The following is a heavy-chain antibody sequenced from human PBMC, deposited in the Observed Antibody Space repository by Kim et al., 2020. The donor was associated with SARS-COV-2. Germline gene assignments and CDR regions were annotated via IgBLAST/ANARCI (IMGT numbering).Heavy chain of an antibody. CDR1: GDSVSSNSAA. D-gene: IGHD3-22*01. CDR2: TYYRSKWYN. Sequence: SQTLSLTCAISGDSVSSNSAAWHWIRQSPSRGLEWLGRTYYRSKWYNDYAVSVKSRITINPDTSKNQFSLQLNSVTPEDTAVYYCARDDGPGLPYYYDSSGYSNWGQGTLVTVSS. V-gene: IGHV6-1*01. CDR3: ARDDGPGLPYYYDSSGYSN. J-gene: IGHJ4*02.